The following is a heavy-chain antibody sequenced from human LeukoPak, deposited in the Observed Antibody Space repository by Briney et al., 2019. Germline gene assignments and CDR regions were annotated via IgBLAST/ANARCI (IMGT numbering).Heavy chain of an antibody. D-gene: IGHD7-27*01. Sequence: SQTLSLTCTVSGGSISSGSYYWSWLRQPAGKGLEWIGRIYTSGSTNYNPSLKSRVTISVDTSKNQFSLKLSSVTAADTAVYYCARGLGPEIDYWGQGTLVTVSS. CDR1: GGSISSGSYY. CDR2: IYTSGST. V-gene: IGHV4-61*02. CDR3: ARGLGPEIDY. J-gene: IGHJ4*02.